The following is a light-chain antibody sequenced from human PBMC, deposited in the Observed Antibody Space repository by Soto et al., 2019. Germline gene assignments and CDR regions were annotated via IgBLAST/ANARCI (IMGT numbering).Light chain of an antibody. CDR2: DAS. J-gene: IGKJ5*01. CDR1: QSVSSY. CDR3: QQYGYSPIT. Sequence: IVLTQSPATLSLSPGERSTLSFRASQSVSSYLAWYQQKPGQAPRLLIYDASNRATGIPARFSGSGSGTDFTLTISRLEPEDFAVYYCQQYGYSPITFGQGTRLEIK. V-gene: IGKV3-11*01.